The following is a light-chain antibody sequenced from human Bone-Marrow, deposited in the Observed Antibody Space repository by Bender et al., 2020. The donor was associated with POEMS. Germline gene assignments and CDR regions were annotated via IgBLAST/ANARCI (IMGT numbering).Light chain of an antibody. J-gene: IGLJ1*01. Sequence: QSVLTQPPSASGTPGQRVTISCSGSTSNIGGNYVYWYQQLPGMAPKLLIYINNQRPSGVPDRFSGSKSGNTASLTVSGLQAEDEADYYCSSYAGSNIYVFGTGTKVTVL. CDR2: INN. CDR1: TSNIGGNY. CDR3: SSYAGSNIYV. V-gene: IGLV1-47*02.